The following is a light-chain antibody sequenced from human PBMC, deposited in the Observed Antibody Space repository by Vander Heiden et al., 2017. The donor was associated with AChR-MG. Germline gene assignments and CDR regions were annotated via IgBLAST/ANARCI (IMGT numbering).Light chain of an antibody. V-gene: IGLV8-61*01. CDR3: ARFVGSGTWV. J-gene: IGLJ3*02. CDR1: SGSVSGSYH. Sequence: QTLVTHEPSCSVSPGDTVTRSCYLGSGSVSGSYHPCWDQQTPGHAPRTLIYSTNSRSSGVPDRFSGSILGNKAALTIAGAQADDESDYYCARFVGSGTWVFGGGTRLTVL. CDR2: STN.